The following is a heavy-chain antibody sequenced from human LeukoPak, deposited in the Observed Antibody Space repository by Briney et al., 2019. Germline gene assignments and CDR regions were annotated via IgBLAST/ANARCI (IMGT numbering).Heavy chain of an antibody. D-gene: IGHD3-10*01. CDR1: GGSISSGGYS. Sequence: PSETLSLTCAVSGGSISSGGYSWSWIRQPPGKGLEWIGYTYYSGSTYYNPSLKSRLTISVDTSKNQFSLKLNSVTAADTAVYYCAREKVLLWFGERGEGSILVQNWFDPWGQGTLVTVSS. CDR3: AREKVLLWFGERGEGSILVQNWFDP. CDR2: TYYSGST. V-gene: IGHV4-30-4*07. J-gene: IGHJ5*02.